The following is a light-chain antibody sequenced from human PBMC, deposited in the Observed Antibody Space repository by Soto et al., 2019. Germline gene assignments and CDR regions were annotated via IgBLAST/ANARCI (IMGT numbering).Light chain of an antibody. Sequence: QSVLTQPPSVSGAPGQRVTISCTGSSSNIGAGFDVHWYHQIAGTAPKLLIYGNSNRPSGVPDRFSGSKSGTSASLAINGLQVEDEAHYYCQSYDNSLSGSWVFGGGTK. CDR2: GNS. J-gene: IGLJ3*02. V-gene: IGLV1-40*01. CDR3: QSYDNSLSGSWV. CDR1: SSNIGAGFD.